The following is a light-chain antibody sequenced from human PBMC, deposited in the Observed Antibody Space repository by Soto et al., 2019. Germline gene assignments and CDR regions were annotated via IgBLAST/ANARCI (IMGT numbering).Light chain of an antibody. J-gene: IGLJ2*01. CDR1: SSDVGGYNY. V-gene: IGLV2-8*01. CDR3: ISYAGSTDVV. Sequence: QSALTQPPSASGSPGQSVTISCTGTSSDVGGYNYVSWYQQHPGKAPKLMIYEVSKRPSGVPHRFSCSKSGNTASLTVSGLQADDEADYFCISYAGSTDVVFGGGTQLTVL. CDR2: EVS.